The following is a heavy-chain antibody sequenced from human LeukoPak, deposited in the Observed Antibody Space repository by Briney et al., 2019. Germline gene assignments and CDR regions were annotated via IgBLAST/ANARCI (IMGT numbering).Heavy chain of an antibody. CDR3: ARVLNFSRGTVTPLSYWFFDL. CDR1: GFTFSSYD. J-gene: IGHJ2*01. V-gene: IGHV3-13*04. CDR2: IGSAGDT. Sequence: GGSLRLSCAASGFTFSSYDMHWVPQATGKGLEWVSAIGSAGDTYYPDSVKGRFTISRENARNSFYLQMNSLRAGDTAVYYCARVLNFSRGTVTPLSYWFFDLWGRGTLVTVS. D-gene: IGHD4-17*01.